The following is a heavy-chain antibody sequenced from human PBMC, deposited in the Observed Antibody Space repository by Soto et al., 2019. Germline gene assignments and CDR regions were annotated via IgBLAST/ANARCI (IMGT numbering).Heavy chain of an antibody. Sequence: GGSLRLSCAASGFTFSSYAMHWVRQAPGKGLEWVAVISYDGSNKYYADSVKGRFTISRDNSKNTLYLQMNSLRAEDTAVYYCASSYYDILTGYYDYYYGMDVWGQGTTVTVSS. CDR3: ASSYYDILTGYYDYYYGMDV. V-gene: IGHV3-30-3*01. CDR2: ISYDGSNK. CDR1: GFTFSSYA. J-gene: IGHJ6*02. D-gene: IGHD3-9*01.